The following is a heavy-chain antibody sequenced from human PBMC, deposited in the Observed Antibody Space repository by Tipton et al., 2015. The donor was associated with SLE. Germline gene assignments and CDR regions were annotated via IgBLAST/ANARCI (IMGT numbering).Heavy chain of an antibody. CDR1: GYSISSGYY. D-gene: IGHD3-22*01. V-gene: IGHV4-38-2*02. CDR3: ARDVDYYDSSGVLFDY. Sequence: TLSLTCAVSGYSISSGYYWCWIRQPPGKGLEWIGSIHYSGSTYYNPSLKSRVTISVDTSKNQFSLKLSSVTAADTAVYYCARDVDYYDSSGVLFDYWGQGTLVTVSS. J-gene: IGHJ4*02. CDR2: IHYSGST.